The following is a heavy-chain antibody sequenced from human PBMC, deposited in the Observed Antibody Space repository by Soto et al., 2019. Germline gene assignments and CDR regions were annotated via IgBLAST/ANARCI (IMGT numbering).Heavy chain of an antibody. CDR3: ARAGYCSGGSCQIYYYYGMDV. D-gene: IGHD2-15*01. CDR1: GFTFSDYY. CDR2: ISSSGSTI. V-gene: IGHV3-11*01. Sequence: QVQLVESGGGLVKPGGSLRLSCAASGFTFSDYYMSWIRQAPGKGLEWVSYISSSGSTIYYADSVKGRFTISRDNTKNSLYLQMNSLRAEDTAVYYCARAGYCSGGSCQIYYYYGMDVWGQGTTVTVSS. J-gene: IGHJ6*02.